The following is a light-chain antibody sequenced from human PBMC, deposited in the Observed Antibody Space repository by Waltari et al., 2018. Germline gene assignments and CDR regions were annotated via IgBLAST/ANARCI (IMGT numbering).Light chain of an antibody. V-gene: IGKV1-27*01. J-gene: IGKJ4*01. Sequence: DIQMTQSPSSLSASVGDRVTITCRASQGISNYLAWYQQKPGKVPKLLIYEADILQAGVPSRFSGSGSETDFTLTISRLQPEDAAIYYCQKYNSAPLTLTFGGGTKVEIK. CDR3: QKYNSAPLTLT. CDR1: QGISNY. CDR2: EAD.